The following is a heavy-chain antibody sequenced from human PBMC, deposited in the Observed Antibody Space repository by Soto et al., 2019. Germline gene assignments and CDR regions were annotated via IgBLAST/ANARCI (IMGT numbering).Heavy chain of an antibody. J-gene: IGHJ6*02. CDR2: INAGNGNT. D-gene: IGHD3-9*01. V-gene: IGHV1-3*01. CDR1: GYTFTSYA. Sequence: ASVKVSCKASGYTFTSYAMHWVRQAPGQRLEWMGWINAGNGNTKYSQKFQGRVTITRDTSASTAYMELSSLRSEDTAVYYCAILTGYYTYYYGMDVWGQGTTVTVSS. CDR3: AILTGYYTYYYGMDV.